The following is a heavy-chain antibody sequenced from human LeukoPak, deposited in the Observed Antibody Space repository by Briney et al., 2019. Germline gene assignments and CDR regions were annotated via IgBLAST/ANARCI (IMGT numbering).Heavy chain of an antibody. CDR3: AREGWWYYYGSGSRGFDY. V-gene: IGHV4-59*01. J-gene: IGHJ4*02. D-gene: IGHD3-10*01. Sequence: SSETLSLTCTVSGGSISSYYWSWIRQPPGKGLEWIGYIYYSGSTNYNPSLKSRVTISVDTSKNQFSLKLSSVTAADTAVYYCAREGWWYYYGSGSRGFDYWGQGTLVTVSS. CDR1: GGSISSYY. CDR2: IYYSGST.